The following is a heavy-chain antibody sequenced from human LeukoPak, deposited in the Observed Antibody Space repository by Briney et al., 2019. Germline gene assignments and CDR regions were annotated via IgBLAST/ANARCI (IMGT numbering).Heavy chain of an antibody. Sequence: GGSLRLSCAASGFTFDDYSIHWVRQAPGKGLEWVSFISWDGVSTYYADSVKGRFTISRDNSKNSLYLQMNSLRTEDTALYYCAKGNAYSDYYMDVWGKGTTVTVSS. CDR1: GFTFDDYS. D-gene: IGHD1-1*01. J-gene: IGHJ6*03. V-gene: IGHV3-43*01. CDR2: ISWDGVST. CDR3: AKGNAYSDYYMDV.